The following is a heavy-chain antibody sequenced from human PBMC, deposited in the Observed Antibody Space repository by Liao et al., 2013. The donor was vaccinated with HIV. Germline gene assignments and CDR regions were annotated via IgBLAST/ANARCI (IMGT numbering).Heavy chain of an antibody. CDR1: GGSISSYY. V-gene: IGHV4-59*08. CDR3: AKNTGAWHIFDY. J-gene: IGHJ4*02. Sequence: QVQLQESGPGLVKPSETLSLTCTVSGGSISSYYWSWIRQTPGKGLEWIGYIYYSGSTTYNPSFKSRVTISIDSSKSQFSLNLNSATAADTAVYYCAKNTGAWHIFDYWGQGILVTVSS. CDR2: IYYSGST. D-gene: IGHD1-14*01.